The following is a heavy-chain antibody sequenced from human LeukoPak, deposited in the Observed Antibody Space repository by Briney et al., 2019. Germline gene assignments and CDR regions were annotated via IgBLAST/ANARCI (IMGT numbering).Heavy chain of an antibody. V-gene: IGHV3-30-3*01. CDR1: GFTFSSYA. CDR2: ISYDGSNK. D-gene: IGHD6-19*01. Sequence: PGGSLRLSCAASGFTFSSYAMDWVRQAPGKGLEWVAVISYDGSNKYYADSVKGRFTISRDNSKNTLYLQMNSLRAEDTAVYYCARGPQRAVAPGYWGQGTLVTVSS. CDR3: ARGPQRAVAPGY. J-gene: IGHJ4*02.